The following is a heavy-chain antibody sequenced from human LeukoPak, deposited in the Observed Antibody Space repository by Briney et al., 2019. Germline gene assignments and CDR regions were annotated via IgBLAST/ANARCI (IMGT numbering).Heavy chain of an antibody. J-gene: IGHJ4*02. V-gene: IGHV3-30*03. CDR1: GFTFSSYG. D-gene: IGHD4-17*01. Sequence: HSGGSLRLSCAASGFTFSSYGMHWVRQAPGKGLEWVAVISYGGSNKYYADSVKGRFTISRDNAKNSLYLQMNSLRAEDTAVYYCARGGDYGNYWGQGTLVTVSS. CDR2: ISYGGSNK. CDR3: ARGGDYGNY.